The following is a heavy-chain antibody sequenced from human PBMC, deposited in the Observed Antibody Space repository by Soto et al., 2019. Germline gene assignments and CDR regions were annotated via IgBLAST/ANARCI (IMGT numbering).Heavy chain of an antibody. CDR3: ARHYYDSYYTSGIDRIDY. CDR2: IYPGDSDT. D-gene: IGHD3-22*01. Sequence: GESLKISCKGSGYSFTSYWIGWVRQMPGKGLEWMGIIYPGDSDTRYSPSFQGQVTISADKSISTAYLQWSSLKASDTAMYYCARHYYDSYYTSGIDRIDYWGQGTLVTVSS. V-gene: IGHV5-51*01. J-gene: IGHJ4*02. CDR1: GYSFTSYW.